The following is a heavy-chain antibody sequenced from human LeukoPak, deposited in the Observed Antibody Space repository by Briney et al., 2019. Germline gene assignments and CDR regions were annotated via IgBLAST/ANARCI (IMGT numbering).Heavy chain of an antibody. J-gene: IGHJ4*02. CDR1: GFTVGDFG. D-gene: IGHD2-8*02. CDR2: IRSKVYGGAT. V-gene: IGHV3-49*03. Sequence: GGSLRLSCSSSGFTVGDFGMSWFRQARGKGPEWVGFIRSKVYGGATEYAASVKGRFIISRDDSKSIAYLQMNSLETEDTAVYYCSRSRRVLCTGACYSFDYWGQGTLVTVSS. CDR3: SRSRRVLCTGACYSFDY.